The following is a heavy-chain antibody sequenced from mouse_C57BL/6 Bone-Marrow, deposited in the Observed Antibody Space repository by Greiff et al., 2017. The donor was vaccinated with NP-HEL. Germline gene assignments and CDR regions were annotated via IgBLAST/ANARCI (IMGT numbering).Heavy chain of an antibody. V-gene: IGHV5-12*01. D-gene: IGHD2-3*01. CDR3: ARNGYYYWYFDV. CDR2: ISNGGGST. Sequence: EVMLVESGGGLVQPGGSLKLSCAASGFTFSDYYMYWVRQTPEKRLEWVAYISNGGGSTYYPDTVKGRFTISRDNAKNTLYLQMSRLKSEDTAMYYWARNGYYYWYFDVWGTGTTVTVSS. J-gene: IGHJ1*03. CDR1: GFTFSDYY.